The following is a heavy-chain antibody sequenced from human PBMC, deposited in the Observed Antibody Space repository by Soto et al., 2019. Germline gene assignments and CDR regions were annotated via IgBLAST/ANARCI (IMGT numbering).Heavy chain of an antibody. Sequence: SETLSLTCTVSGGSISSYFWNWIRQPPGKGLEWIGYIYYSGSTTYKPSLKSRVTISLDTSKNQFSLKLRSVTAADTAVYYCARGVAVAGSVRNSLDPWGQGTQVTVSS. V-gene: IGHV4-59*01. D-gene: IGHD6-19*01. CDR3: ARGVAVAGSVRNSLDP. CDR2: IYYSGST. CDR1: GGSISSYF. J-gene: IGHJ5*02.